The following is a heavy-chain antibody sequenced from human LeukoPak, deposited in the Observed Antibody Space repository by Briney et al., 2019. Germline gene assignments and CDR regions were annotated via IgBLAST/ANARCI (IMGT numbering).Heavy chain of an antibody. CDR2: PYYKSKWYN. V-gene: IGHV6-1*01. D-gene: IGHD1-26*01. CDR1: GDSVSRNSAA. CDR3: ARAPIVGATHIDY. J-gene: IGHJ4*02. Sequence: SQTLSLTCAISGDSVSRNSAAWNWIRQSPSRGLKWLGRPYYKSKWYNDYAVSVKSRITINPDTSKNQFSLQLKSVTPEDTAVYYCARAPIVGATHIDYWGQGTLVTVSS.